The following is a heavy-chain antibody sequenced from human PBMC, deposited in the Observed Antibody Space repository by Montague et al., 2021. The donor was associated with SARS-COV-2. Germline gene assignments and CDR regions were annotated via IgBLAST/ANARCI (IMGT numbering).Heavy chain of an antibody. Sequence: SETLSLTCTVSGGSISSFYWSWFRQPPGKGLEWIGYISDSGSTNYNPSLTSRVTMSVDTSKNQFSLKVNSVTAADTAVYYCAGHYSATLPAVYRGQGTLVTVSS. CDR1: GGSISSFY. V-gene: IGHV4-59*08. D-gene: IGHD2-15*01. J-gene: IGHJ4*02. CDR2: ISDSGST. CDR3: AGHYSATLPAVY.